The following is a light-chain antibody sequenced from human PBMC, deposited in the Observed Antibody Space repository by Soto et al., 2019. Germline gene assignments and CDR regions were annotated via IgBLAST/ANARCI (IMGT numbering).Light chain of an antibody. CDR2: GVS. V-gene: IGKV3-15*01. J-gene: IGKJ4*01. Sequence: EIVMTQSPGTLSVSPGERATLSCRASQSINKNLAWYQQKPGRAPRLLIYGVSTRASGIPARFSGSGSETEFTLTISSLEPEDFAVYYCQHRTNWPPALTFAGGTKVEI. CDR3: QHRTNWPPALT. CDR1: QSINKN.